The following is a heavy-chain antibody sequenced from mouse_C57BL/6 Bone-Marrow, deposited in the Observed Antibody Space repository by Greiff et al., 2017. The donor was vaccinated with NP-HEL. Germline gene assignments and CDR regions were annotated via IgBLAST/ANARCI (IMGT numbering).Heavy chain of an antibody. V-gene: IGHV5-4*01. CDR3: ARAGLGPYYFDY. J-gene: IGHJ2*01. CDR1: GFTFSSYA. D-gene: IGHD4-1*01. Sequence: EVQWVESGGGLVKPGGSLKLSCAASGFTFSSYAMSWVRQTPEKRLEWVATISDGGSYTYYPDNVKGRFTIFRDNAKNNLYLQMSHLKSEDTAMYYCARAGLGPYYFDYWGQGTTLTVSS. CDR2: ISDGGSYT.